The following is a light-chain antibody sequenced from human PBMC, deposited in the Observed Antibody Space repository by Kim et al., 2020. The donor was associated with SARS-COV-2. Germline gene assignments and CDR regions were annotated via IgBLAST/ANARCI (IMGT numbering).Light chain of an antibody. V-gene: IGKV3-20*01. CDR2: GAS. CDR3: QQYGSSPLLT. J-gene: IGKJ2*01. Sequence: SPGERATLSCRASQSVSSSYLAWYQQKPGQAPRLLIYGASSRATGIPDRFSGSGSGTDFTLTISRLEPEDFAVYYCQQYGSSPLLTFGQGTKLEI. CDR1: QSVSSSY.